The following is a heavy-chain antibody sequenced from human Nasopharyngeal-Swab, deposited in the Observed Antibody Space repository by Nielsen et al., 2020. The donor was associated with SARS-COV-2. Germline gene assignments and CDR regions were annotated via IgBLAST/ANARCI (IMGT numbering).Heavy chain of an antibody. CDR1: GFTFSDYY. Sequence: GGSLRLSCAASGFTFSDYYMSWIRQAPGKGLEWVSYISSSGSTIYYADSVRGRFTISRDNAKNSLYLQMNSLRAEDTAVYYCAREEGYCSSTSCSNTIPYYYYGMDVWGQGTTVTVSS. J-gene: IGHJ6*02. D-gene: IGHD2-2*01. CDR3: AREEGYCSSTSCSNTIPYYYYGMDV. V-gene: IGHV3-11*04. CDR2: ISSSGSTI.